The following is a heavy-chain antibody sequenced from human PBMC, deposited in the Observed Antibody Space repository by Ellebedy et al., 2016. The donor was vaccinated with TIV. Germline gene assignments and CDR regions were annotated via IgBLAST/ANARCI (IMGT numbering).Heavy chain of an antibody. CDR1: GYTLTELS. CDR3: ARVGWFGELSTPPFDY. Sequence: ASVKVSXKVSGYTLTELSMHWVRQAPGKGLEWMGGFDPEDGETIYAQKFQGRVTMTEDTSTDTAYMELRSLRSDDTAVYYCARVGWFGELSTPPFDYWGQGTLVTVSS. V-gene: IGHV1-24*01. CDR2: FDPEDGET. D-gene: IGHD3-10*01. J-gene: IGHJ4*02.